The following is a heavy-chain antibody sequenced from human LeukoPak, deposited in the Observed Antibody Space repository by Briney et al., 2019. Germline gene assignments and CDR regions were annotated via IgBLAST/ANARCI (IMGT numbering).Heavy chain of an antibody. Sequence: GGSLRLSCAASGFTFSSYSMNWVRQAPGKGLEWVSSISSSSSYIYYADSVKGRFTISRDNAKNSLYLQMNSLRAEDTAVYYCARVVSTYYDFWSGYSPDYYYGMDVWGQGTTVTVSS. CDR3: ARVVSTYYDFWSGYSPDYYYGMDV. J-gene: IGHJ6*02. V-gene: IGHV3-21*01. CDR2: ISSSSSYI. CDR1: GFTFSSYS. D-gene: IGHD3-3*01.